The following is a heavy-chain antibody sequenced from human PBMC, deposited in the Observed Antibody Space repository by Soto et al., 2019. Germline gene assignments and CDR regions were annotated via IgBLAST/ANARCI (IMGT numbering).Heavy chain of an antibody. D-gene: IGHD2-15*01. Sequence: SETLSLTCTVSGGSISSYYWSWIRQPPGKGLEWIGYIYYSGSTNYNPSLKSRVTISVDTSKNQFSLKLSSVTAADTAVYYCARLSIGYCSGGSCYSPRSNNWFDPWGQGTLVTVS. CDR1: GGSISSYY. V-gene: IGHV4-59*08. CDR3: ARLSIGYCSGGSCYSPRSNNWFDP. J-gene: IGHJ5*02. CDR2: IYYSGST.